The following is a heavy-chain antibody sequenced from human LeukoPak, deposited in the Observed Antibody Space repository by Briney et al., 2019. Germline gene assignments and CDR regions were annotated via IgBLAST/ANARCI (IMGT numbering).Heavy chain of an antibody. Sequence: GASVKVSCKASGYTFTSCDINWVRQATGQGLEWMGWMNPNSGNTGYAQKFQGRVTITRDTSISTAYMELSSLTSEDTAVYYCATSTGYSSTCYIGYWGQGTLVTVSS. CDR3: ATSTGYSSTCYIGY. V-gene: IGHV1-8*03. CDR2: MNPNSGNT. D-gene: IGHD6-13*01. CDR1: GYTFTSCD. J-gene: IGHJ4*02.